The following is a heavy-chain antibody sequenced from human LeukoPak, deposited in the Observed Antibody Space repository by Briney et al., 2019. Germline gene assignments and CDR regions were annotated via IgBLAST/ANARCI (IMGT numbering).Heavy chain of an antibody. D-gene: IGHD1-1*01. J-gene: IGHJ4*02. CDR1: GFTFSNYA. CDR2: TSSDGNIK. CDR3: ARDPVPATARHFDY. V-gene: IGHV3-30-3*01. Sequence: GALRLSCAASGFTFSNYAMHWVRQAPGKGLEWVAVTSSDGNIKYYADSVKGRFTISRDNSKNTLYLQMNSLRGEDTGVYYCARDPVPATARHFDYWGQGTLVTVSS.